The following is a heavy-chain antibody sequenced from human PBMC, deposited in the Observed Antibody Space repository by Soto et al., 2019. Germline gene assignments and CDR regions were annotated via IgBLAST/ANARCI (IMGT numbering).Heavy chain of an antibody. CDR3: VRDFGDLHDFWSGSDY. J-gene: IGHJ4*02. D-gene: IGHD3-3*01. Sequence: SETLSLTCAVSGYSINSGYYWGWIRQSPGKGLEWIGSVFHSGTTYSTPSLKTRLTISVDTSKNQFSLNLNAVTAADTDVNYCVRDFGDLHDFWSGSDYWGQGIPVTVSS. CDR1: GYSINSGYY. V-gene: IGHV4-38-2*02. CDR2: VFHSGTT.